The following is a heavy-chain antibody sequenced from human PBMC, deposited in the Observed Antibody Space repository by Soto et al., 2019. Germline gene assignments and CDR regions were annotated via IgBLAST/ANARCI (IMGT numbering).Heavy chain of an antibody. CDR2: INHSGST. CDR3: ARGQYYYYDSSGYSYYFDY. J-gene: IGHJ4*02. V-gene: IGHV4-34*01. CDR1: GGSFGGYY. D-gene: IGHD3-22*01. Sequence: ETRPLTCAVYGGSFGGYYWSWIRQPPGKGLEWIGEINHSGSTNYNPSLKSRVTISVDTSKNQFSLKLSSVTAADTAVYYCARGQYYYYDSSGYSYYFDYWGQGTLVTVSS.